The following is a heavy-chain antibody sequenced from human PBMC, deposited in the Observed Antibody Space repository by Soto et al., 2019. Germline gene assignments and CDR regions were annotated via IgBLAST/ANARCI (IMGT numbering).Heavy chain of an antibody. CDR1: GGSISSGDYY. CDR2: IYYSGST. Sequence: SETLSLTCTVSGGSISSGDYYWSWIRQPPGKGLEWIGYIYYSGSTYYNPSLKSRVTISVDTSKNQFSLKLSSVTAADTAVYYCAGYSSGWYGGAIDYWGQGTLVTVSS. D-gene: IGHD6-19*01. V-gene: IGHV4-30-4*01. CDR3: AGYSSGWYGGAIDY. J-gene: IGHJ4*02.